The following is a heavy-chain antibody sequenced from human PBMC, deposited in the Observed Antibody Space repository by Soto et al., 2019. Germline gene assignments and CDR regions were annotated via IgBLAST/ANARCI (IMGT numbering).Heavy chain of an antibody. V-gene: IGHV5-51*01. Sequence: GESLKISCKGSGYRFVSYWIGWVRQTPGKGLEWMGIIYPGDSDTRYSPSFQGQVTMSVDKSISTAYLQWSSLKASDIAMYYCARIFNDAFDIWGQGTMVTVSS. CDR1: GYRFVSYW. CDR2: IYPGDSDT. CDR3: ARIFNDAFDI. J-gene: IGHJ3*02.